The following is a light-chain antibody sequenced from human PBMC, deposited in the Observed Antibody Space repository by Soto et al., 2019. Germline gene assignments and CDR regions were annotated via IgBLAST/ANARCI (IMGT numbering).Light chain of an antibody. V-gene: IGKV3-15*01. J-gene: IGKJ1*01. CDR1: QSVSSN. CDR2: GAS. Sequence: EIVMKQSPATLSVSPGERATLSCRASQSVSSNLAWYQQKPGQAPRLLIYGASTRATGIPARFSGSGSGTEFTLTISSLQSEDFALYYCQQYNDWPLTFGQGTKVDI. CDR3: QQYNDWPLT.